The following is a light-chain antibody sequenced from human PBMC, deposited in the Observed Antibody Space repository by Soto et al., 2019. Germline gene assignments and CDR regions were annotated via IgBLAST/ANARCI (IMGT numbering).Light chain of an antibody. CDR3: QQANSFPWT. J-gene: IGKJ1*01. CDR1: QSISSS. V-gene: IGKV3-15*01. CDR2: GAF. Sequence: EVVMTQSPATLSVSPGESATLSCRASQSISSSKLAWYQQNPGQAPSLLIYGAFTRATGIPARFSGTGSGTEFTLTISSLQPEDFATYYCQQANSFPWTFGQGTKVDIK.